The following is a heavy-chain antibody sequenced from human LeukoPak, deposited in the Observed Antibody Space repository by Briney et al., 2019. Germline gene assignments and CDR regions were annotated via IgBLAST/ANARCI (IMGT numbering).Heavy chain of an antibody. Sequence: PGGSLRLSCAASGFTFSSYSMNWVRQAPGKGLEWVSSISSSSSYIYYADSVKGQFTISRDNAKNSLYLQMNSLRAEDTAVYYCARDVYCSSTSCYGGYYYGMDVWGKGTTVTVSS. D-gene: IGHD2-2*01. CDR2: ISSSSSYI. J-gene: IGHJ6*04. CDR1: GFTFSSYS. V-gene: IGHV3-21*01. CDR3: ARDVYCSSTSCYGGYYYGMDV.